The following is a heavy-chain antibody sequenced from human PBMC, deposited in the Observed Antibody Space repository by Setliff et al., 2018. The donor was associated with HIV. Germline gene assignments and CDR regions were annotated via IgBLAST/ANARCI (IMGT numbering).Heavy chain of an antibody. CDR2: MNPNSGNT. V-gene: IGHV1-8*02. CDR3: ARDGWGNFWSGYYTHDAFDI. J-gene: IGHJ3*02. CDR1: GGTFTSYD. Sequence: ASVKVSCKASGGTFTSYDINWVRQATGQGLEWMGWMNPNSGNTGYAQKFQGRVTMTRNTSISTAYMELSSLRSEDTAVYYCARDGWGNFWSGYYTHDAFDIWGQGTMVTVSS. D-gene: IGHD3-3*01.